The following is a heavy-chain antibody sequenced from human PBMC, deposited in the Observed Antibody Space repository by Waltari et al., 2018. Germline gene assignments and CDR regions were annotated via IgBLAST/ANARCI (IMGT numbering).Heavy chain of an antibody. Sequence: EVQLVESGGGLVKPGGSLRRSCAASGFPFGTYSMNGVRQAPGKGLEWVSSISSGSNYIYYADSLKGRFTISRDNAKNSLYLQVKSLRADDTAVYYCARETDQAFDIWGQGTMVTVSS. D-gene: IGHD2-2*01. CDR1: GFPFGTYS. V-gene: IGHV3-21*01. CDR3: ARETDQAFDI. CDR2: ISSGSNYI. J-gene: IGHJ3*02.